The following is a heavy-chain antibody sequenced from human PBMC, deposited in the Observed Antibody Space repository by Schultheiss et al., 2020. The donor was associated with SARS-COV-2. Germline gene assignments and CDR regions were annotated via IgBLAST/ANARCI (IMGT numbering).Heavy chain of an antibody. CDR1: GFTVSSNY. Sequence: GWSLRLSCAASGFTVSSNYMSWVRQAPGKGLEWVSVIYSGGSTYYADSVKGRFTISRDNSKNTLYLQMNSLRAEDTAVYYCARAYYYDSSGYYNSDYYYGMDVWGQGTTVTVSS. D-gene: IGHD3-22*01. CDR2: IYSGGST. CDR3: ARAYYYDSSGYYNSDYYYGMDV. J-gene: IGHJ6*02. V-gene: IGHV3-53*01.